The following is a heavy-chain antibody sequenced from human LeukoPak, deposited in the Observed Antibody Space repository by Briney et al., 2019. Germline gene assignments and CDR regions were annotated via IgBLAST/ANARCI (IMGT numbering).Heavy chain of an antibody. J-gene: IGHJ3*02. CDR2: IKQDGSEK. Sequence: PGGSLRLSCAASGFTFSSYWMSCDRQAPGKGLEWVANIKQDGSEKYYVDSVKGRFTISRDNAKNSLYLQMNSLRAEDTAVYYCARDLGHTYYYDSSGNESVDAFDIWGQGTMVTVSS. CDR3: ARDLGHTYYYDSSGNESVDAFDI. D-gene: IGHD3-22*01. V-gene: IGHV3-7*01. CDR1: GFTFSSYW.